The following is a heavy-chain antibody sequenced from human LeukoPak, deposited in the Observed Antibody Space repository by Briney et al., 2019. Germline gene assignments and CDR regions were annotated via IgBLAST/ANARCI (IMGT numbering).Heavy chain of an antibody. J-gene: IGHJ3*02. CDR2: ISSSSTCV. CDR3: ARVITDAFDI. D-gene: IGHD1-14*01. CDR1: GFTFSSYS. V-gene: IGHV3-21*01. Sequence: GGSLRLSCAASGFTFSSYSVNWVRQAPGKGLEWVSSISSSSTCVYYADSVKGRFTISRDDAKNSLYLQMNILRAEDTAVYYCARVITDAFDIWGQGTMVTVSS.